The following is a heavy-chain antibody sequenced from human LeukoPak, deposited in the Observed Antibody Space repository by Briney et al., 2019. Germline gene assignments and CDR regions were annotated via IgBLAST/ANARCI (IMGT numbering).Heavy chain of an antibody. J-gene: IGHJ5*02. CDR1: GFTFSSYS. CDR2: ISSSSSYI. D-gene: IGHD3-10*01. CDR3: ARSGVLHTNNWFDP. Sequence: GGSLRLSCAASGFTFSSYSMNWVRQAPGKGLEWVSSISSSSSYIYYADSVKGRFTISRDNAKNSLYLQMNSLRAEDTAVYYCARSGVLHTNNWFDPWGQGTLVTVSS. V-gene: IGHV3-21*01.